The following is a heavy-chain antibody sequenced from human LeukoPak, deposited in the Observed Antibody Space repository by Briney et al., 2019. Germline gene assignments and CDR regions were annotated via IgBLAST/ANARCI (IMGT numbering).Heavy chain of an antibody. CDR3: ARAPKRSRGYSYGCFDY. D-gene: IGHD5-18*01. CDR1: GYTFTSYD. CDR2: MNPNSGNT. V-gene: IGHV1-8*01. J-gene: IGHJ4*02. Sequence: GASVKVSCKASGYTFTSYDINWVRQATGQGLEWMGWMNPNSGNTGYAQKFQGRVTMTRNTSISTAYMELSSLRSEDTAVYYCARAPKRSRGYSYGCFDYWGQGTLVTVSS.